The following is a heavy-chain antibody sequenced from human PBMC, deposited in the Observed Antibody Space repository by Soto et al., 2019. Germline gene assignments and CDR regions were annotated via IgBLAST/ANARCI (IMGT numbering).Heavy chain of an antibody. CDR2: IYSGGST. V-gene: IGHV3-53*01. CDR1: GFTVSSNY. D-gene: IGHD6-19*01. Sequence: GGSLRLSCAASGFTVSSNYMSWVRQAPGKGLEWVSVIYSGGSTYYAESVKGRLTISRDNSKNTMYLQMNSLMTEDTAVYYCGRAGFIAVAGTVFDYWGQGTLVTVSS. J-gene: IGHJ4*02. CDR3: GRAGFIAVAGTVFDY.